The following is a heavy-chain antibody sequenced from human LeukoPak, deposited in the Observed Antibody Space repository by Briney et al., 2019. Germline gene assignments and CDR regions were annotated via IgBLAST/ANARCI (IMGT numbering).Heavy chain of an antibody. J-gene: IGHJ4*02. CDR1: GFTFGNFV. CDR2: ISGTGFTT. D-gene: IGHD2-2*01. V-gene: IGHV3-23*01. Sequence: GGSLRLSCAASGFTFGNFVINWIRQAPGKGLEWVSSISGTGFTTKYADSVKGRFTISRDNAKSTLYLQMNSLRAEDTAVYYCAARGYCSSTSCLLEYWGQGTLVTVSS. CDR3: AARGYCSSTSCLLEY.